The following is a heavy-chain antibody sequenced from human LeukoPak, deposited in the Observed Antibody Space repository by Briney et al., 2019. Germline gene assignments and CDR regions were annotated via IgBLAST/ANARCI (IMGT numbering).Heavy chain of an antibody. CDR3: ARELGSSSWLNWFDP. D-gene: IGHD6-13*01. V-gene: IGHV1-46*01. CDR1: GGIFSRYA. Sequence: RASVKVSCKASGGIFSRYAISWVRQAPGQGLEWMGIINPSGGSTSYAQKFQGRVTMTRDTSTSTVYMELSSLRSEDTAVYYCARELGSSSWLNWFDPWGQGTLVTVSS. CDR2: INPSGGST. J-gene: IGHJ5*02.